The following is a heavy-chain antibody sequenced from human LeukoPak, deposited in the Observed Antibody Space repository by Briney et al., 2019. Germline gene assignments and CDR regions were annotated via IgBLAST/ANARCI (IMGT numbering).Heavy chain of an antibody. CDR1: GFTFDDYT. CDR2: ISWDGGST. V-gene: IGHV3-43*01. D-gene: IGHD3-9*01. CDR3: AKGSEQLRYFDWLFSDYYMDV. Sequence: GGSLRLSCAASGFTFDDYTMHWVRHAPGKGLEWVSLISWDGGSTYYADSVKGRFTISRDNSKNSLYLQMNSLRTEDTALYYCAKGSEQLRYFDWLFSDYYMDVWGKGTTVTISS. J-gene: IGHJ6*03.